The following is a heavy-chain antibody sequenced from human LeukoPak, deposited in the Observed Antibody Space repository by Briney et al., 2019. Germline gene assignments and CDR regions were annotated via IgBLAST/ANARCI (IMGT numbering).Heavy chain of an antibody. Sequence: GASVKVSCKASGGTFSSYAISWVRQAPGQGLEWMGGIIPIFGTANYAQKFQGRVTITADESTSTAYMELSSLRSEDTAVYYCARKYSSGWYVFDYWGQGTLVTVSS. CDR2: IIPIFGTA. V-gene: IGHV1-69*13. D-gene: IGHD6-13*01. J-gene: IGHJ4*02. CDR3: ARKYSSGWYVFDY. CDR1: GGTFSSYA.